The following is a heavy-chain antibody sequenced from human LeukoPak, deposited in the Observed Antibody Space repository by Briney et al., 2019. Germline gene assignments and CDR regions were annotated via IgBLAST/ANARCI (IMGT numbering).Heavy chain of an antibody. J-gene: IGHJ4*02. CDR3: ARAYGATFDY. V-gene: IGHV4-39*01. CDR2: IYYSGST. CDR1: GGSISSSSYY. Sequence: SETLSLTCTVSGGSISSSSYYCGWIRQPPGKGLEWIGSIYYSGSTYYNPSLKSRVTISVDTSKNQFSLKLSSVTAADTAVYYCARAYGATFDYWGQGTLVTVSS. D-gene: IGHD2-15*01.